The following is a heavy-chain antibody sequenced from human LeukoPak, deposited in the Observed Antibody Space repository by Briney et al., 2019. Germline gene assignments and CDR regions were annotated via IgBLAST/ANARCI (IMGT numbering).Heavy chain of an antibody. CDR3: ARTYYYGSGSNDY. D-gene: IGHD3-10*01. CDR1: GFTFSSYW. V-gene: IGHV3-21*01. J-gene: IGHJ4*02. CDR2: ISGSTNYI. Sequence: PGGSLRLSCAASGFTFSSYWMHWLRQAPGKGLEWGSSISGSTNYIYFAASVKGPFTTSSDNAKNSLYLQMNSLRAEDTAVYYCARTYYYGSGSNDYWGQGTLVTVSS.